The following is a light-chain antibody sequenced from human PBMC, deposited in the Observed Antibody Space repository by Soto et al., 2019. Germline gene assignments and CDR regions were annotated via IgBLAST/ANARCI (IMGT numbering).Light chain of an antibody. CDR1: QSFRGL. Sequence: EIVLTQSPGTLSLSPGERATLSCRASQSFRGLLAWYQQKPGQAPRLLIYDAYNRATGIPPRFSGSGSGTDFTLTISSLEPEDSAVYYCQQRHVWPITFGQGTRLEIK. J-gene: IGKJ5*01. V-gene: IGKV3-11*01. CDR2: DAY. CDR3: QQRHVWPIT.